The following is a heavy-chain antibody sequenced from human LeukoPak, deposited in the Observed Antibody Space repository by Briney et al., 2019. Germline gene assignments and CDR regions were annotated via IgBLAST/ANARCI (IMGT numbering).Heavy chain of an antibody. Sequence: PSETLSLTCAVSGGSISSGGYSWSWIRQPPGKGLEWIGYIYHSGSTYYNPSLKSRVTISVDTSKNQFSLKLSSVTAADTAVYYCARAGAVAGTVDYWGQGTLVTVSS. CDR1: GGSISSGGYS. J-gene: IGHJ4*02. CDR2: IYHSGST. V-gene: IGHV4-30-2*01. D-gene: IGHD6-19*01. CDR3: ARAGAVAGTVDY.